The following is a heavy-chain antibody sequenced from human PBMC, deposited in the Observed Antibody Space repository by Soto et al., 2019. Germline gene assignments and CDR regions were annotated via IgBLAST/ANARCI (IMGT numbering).Heavy chain of an antibody. CDR1: GGSISSGDYY. J-gene: IGHJ4*02. V-gene: IGHV4-31*03. Sequence: PSETLSLTCTVSGGSISSGDYYWSWIRHHPGGGLEWIGYIHYSGNTYYDPSLKSRLTMSVDTSKNQFSLNLSSVTAADTAVYYCARTPGDAPEDYYFDYWGLGTLVTVSS. CDR3: ARTPGDAPEDYYFDY. CDR2: IHYSGNT.